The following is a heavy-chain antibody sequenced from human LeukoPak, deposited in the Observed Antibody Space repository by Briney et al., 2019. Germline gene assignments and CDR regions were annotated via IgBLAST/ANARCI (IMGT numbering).Heavy chain of an antibody. CDR3: ARDHGVNFDY. J-gene: IGHJ4*02. V-gene: IGHV3-48*03. CDR1: GFTFSSYE. Sequence: GGSLRLSCEASGFTFSSYEMDWVRQAPGKGLEWVSYISSSGTTIHYADSVKGRFTISRDNAKNSLYLQMNSLRAEDTAVYYCARDHGVNFDYWGQGILVTVSS. CDR2: ISSSGTTI.